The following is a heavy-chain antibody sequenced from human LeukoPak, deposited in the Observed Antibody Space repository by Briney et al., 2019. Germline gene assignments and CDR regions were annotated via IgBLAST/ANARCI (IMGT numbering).Heavy chain of an antibody. V-gene: IGHV1-69*04. Sequence: SVKVSCKASGGTFSSYAISWVRQAPGQGLEWMGRIIPILGIANYAQKFQGRVTITADKSTSTAYMELSSLRSEDTAVYYCAREERYDRVGATSHYFDYWGQGTLVTVSS. CDR2: IIPILGIA. CDR1: GGTFSSYA. D-gene: IGHD1-26*01. CDR3: AREERYDRVGATSHYFDY. J-gene: IGHJ4*02.